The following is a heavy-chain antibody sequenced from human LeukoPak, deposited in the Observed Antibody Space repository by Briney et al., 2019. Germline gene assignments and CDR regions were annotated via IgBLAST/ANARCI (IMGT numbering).Heavy chain of an antibody. V-gene: IGHV1-69*04. J-gene: IGHJ4*02. CDR1: GGTFSSYA. Sequence: GASVKVSCKASGGTFSSYAISWVRQAPGQGLEWMGRIIPILGIANYAQKFQGRVTITADKSTSTAYTELSSLRSEDTAVYYCAREKVVVVAATGYFDYWGQGTLVTVSS. CDR2: IIPILGIA. D-gene: IGHD2-15*01. CDR3: AREKVVVVAATGYFDY.